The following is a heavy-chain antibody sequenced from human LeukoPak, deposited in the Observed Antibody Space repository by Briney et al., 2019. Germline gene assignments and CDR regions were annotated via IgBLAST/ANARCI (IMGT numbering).Heavy chain of an antibody. J-gene: IGHJ4*02. CDR2: IDEHGTTI. V-gene: IGHV3-74*01. CDR1: GLAFSDYW. CDR3: ARDVGGAGSH. D-gene: IGHD3-10*01. Sequence: GGSLRLSCAASGLAFSDYWMSWVRQAPGEGLVWVSRIDEHGTTIDYADSVRDRFTISRDNAKNTLYLHMNSLRAEDTAMYYCARDVGGAGSHWGQGSLVTVSS.